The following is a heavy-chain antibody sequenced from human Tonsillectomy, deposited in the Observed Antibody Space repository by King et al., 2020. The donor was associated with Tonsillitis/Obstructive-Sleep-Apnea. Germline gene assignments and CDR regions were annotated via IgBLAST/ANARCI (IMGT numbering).Heavy chain of an antibody. Sequence: QVQLQESGPGLVKPSETLSLTCTVSGGSINSYSWSWVRQPPGKGLEWIGYIYYTGSTNYNPSLKSRVTISVDTSKNQFSLKLSSVTAADTAVYYCAKHDYSNYSWFDPWGQGTLVTVSS. CDR1: GGSINSYS. D-gene: IGHD4-11*01. J-gene: IGHJ5*02. V-gene: IGHV4-59*08. CDR3: AKHDYSNYSWFDP. CDR2: IYYTGST.